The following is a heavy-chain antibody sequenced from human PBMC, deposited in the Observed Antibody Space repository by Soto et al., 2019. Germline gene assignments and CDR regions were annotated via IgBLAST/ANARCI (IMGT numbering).Heavy chain of an antibody. Sequence: AGGSLRLSCAASGFTFSSYAMSWVRQAPGKGLEWVSAISGSGGSTYYADSVKGRFIISRDNSKNTLYLQMNSLRAEDTAVYYCAKGLGGYYYYGMDVWGQGTTVTVSS. D-gene: IGHD3-16*01. CDR2: ISGSGGST. V-gene: IGHV3-23*01. CDR1: GFTFSSYA. CDR3: AKGLGGYYYYGMDV. J-gene: IGHJ6*02.